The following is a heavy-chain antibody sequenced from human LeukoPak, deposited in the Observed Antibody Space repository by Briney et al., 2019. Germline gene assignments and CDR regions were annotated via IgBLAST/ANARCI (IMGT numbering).Heavy chain of an antibody. D-gene: IGHD6-19*01. Sequence: PGGSLRLSCAASGFTFSSYAMSWVRQAPGKGLEWVSGISGGDDTTYFADSVKGRFTISRDNPKNTLYLQMNRLRAEDTAVYYCAKDKQWLVLDYWGQGTLVTVSS. V-gene: IGHV3-23*01. CDR2: ISGGDDTT. J-gene: IGHJ4*02. CDR1: GFTFSSYA. CDR3: AKDKQWLVLDY.